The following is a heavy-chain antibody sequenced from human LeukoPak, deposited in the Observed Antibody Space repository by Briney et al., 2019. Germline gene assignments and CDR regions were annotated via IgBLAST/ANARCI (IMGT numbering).Heavy chain of an antibody. J-gene: IGHJ4*02. CDR3: TSLGGTNNNLIDY. D-gene: IGHD1-1*01. V-gene: IGHV3-15*01. Sequence: GGSLRLSCAASGFTCSNAWMSWVRQAPGKGLEWVGRIKSKTDGGTTDYAAPVKGRFTISRDDSKNTLYLQMNSLKAEDTAVYYCTSLGGTNNNLIDYWGQGTLVTVSS. CDR1: GFTCSNAW. CDR2: IKSKTDGGTT.